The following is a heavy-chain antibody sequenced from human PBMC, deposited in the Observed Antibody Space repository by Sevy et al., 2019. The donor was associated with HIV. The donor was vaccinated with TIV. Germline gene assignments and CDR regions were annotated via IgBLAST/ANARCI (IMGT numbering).Heavy chain of an antibody. Sequence: SETLSLTCTVSGGSISSSSFYWGWIRQPPGKGLEWIGSIYYSGNTYYNPSLKSRVPISVDTSKNQFSLKLSSVTAADTAVYYCARHEEAALFQGVIMSPTLNWFDPWGQGTLVTVSS. V-gene: IGHV4-39*01. CDR1: GGSISSSSFY. CDR2: IYYSGNT. J-gene: IGHJ5*02. D-gene: IGHD3-10*01. CDR3: ARHEEAALFQGVIMSPTLNWFDP.